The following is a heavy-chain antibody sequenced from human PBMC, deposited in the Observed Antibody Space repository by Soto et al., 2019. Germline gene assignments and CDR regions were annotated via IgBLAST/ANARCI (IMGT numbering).Heavy chain of an antibody. D-gene: IGHD4-17*01. V-gene: IGHV1-69*13. Sequence: SVKVSCKASGGTFSSYAISWVRQAPGQGLEWVGGIIPIFGTANYAQKFQGRVTITADESTSTAYMELSSLRSEDTAVYYCALTTYYGDYESRFDYWGQGTLVTVSS. CDR2: IIPIFGTA. CDR1: GGTFSSYA. CDR3: ALTTYYGDYESRFDY. J-gene: IGHJ4*02.